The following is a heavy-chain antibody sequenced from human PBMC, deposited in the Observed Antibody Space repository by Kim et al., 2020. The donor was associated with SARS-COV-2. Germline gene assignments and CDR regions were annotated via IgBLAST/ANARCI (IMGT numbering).Heavy chain of an antibody. CDR3: ARSAHCTNGVCYHMGSDAFDI. J-gene: IGHJ3*02. V-gene: IGHV4-61*01. D-gene: IGHD2-8*01. CDR2: IYYSGST. Sequence: SETLSLTCTVSGGSVSSGSYYWSWIRQPPGKGLEWIGYIYYSGSTNYNPSLKSRVTISVDTSKNQFSLKLSSVTAADTAVYYCARSAHCTNGVCYHMGSDAFDIWGQGTMVTVSS. CDR1: GGSVSSGSYY.